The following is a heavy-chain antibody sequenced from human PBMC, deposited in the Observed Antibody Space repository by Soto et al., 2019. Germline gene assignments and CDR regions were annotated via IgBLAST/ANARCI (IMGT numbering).Heavy chain of an antibody. CDR1: GYPFTHYG. Sequence: ASVKVSCKSSGYPFTHYGITWVLRAPGQGLEWMGWISPFNGNTNYGQTLQGRVTLTTDTSTSTVYMELRSLRSDDTAVYYCARDQSFDRSYYYGIDVWGQGTKVTVSS. V-gene: IGHV1-18*01. CDR2: ISPFNGNT. CDR3: ARDQSFDRSYYYGIDV. J-gene: IGHJ6*02. D-gene: IGHD3-22*01.